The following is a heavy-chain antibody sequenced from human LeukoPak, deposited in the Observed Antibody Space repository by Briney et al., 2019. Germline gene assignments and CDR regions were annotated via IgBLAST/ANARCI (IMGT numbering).Heavy chain of an antibody. Sequence: ASETLSLTCAVYGGSFSGYYWSWIRQPPGKGLEWIGEINHSGSTNYNPSLESRVTISVDTSKNQFPLKLSSVTAADTAVYYCASGGIAVAGTGNSFDYWGQGTLVTVSS. V-gene: IGHV4-34*01. D-gene: IGHD6-19*01. CDR2: INHSGST. CDR3: ASGGIAVAGTGNSFDY. J-gene: IGHJ4*02. CDR1: GGSFSGYY.